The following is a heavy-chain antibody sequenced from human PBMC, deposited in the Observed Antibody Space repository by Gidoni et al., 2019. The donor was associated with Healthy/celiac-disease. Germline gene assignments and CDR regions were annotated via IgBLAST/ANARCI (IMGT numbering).Heavy chain of an antibody. CDR3: AREYITGTEYYFDD. CDR2: IDYSGST. Sequence: QVQLQESRPGLVKPSQTLSLTCTVSGGSICSGGYYWSWIRQHPGKGLEWIGYIDYSGSTYYNPSLKSRVTISVDTSKNQFSLKLSSVTAADTAVYYCAREYITGTEYYFDDWGQGTLVTVSS. CDR1: GGSICSGGYY. D-gene: IGHD1-20*01. J-gene: IGHJ4*02. V-gene: IGHV4-31*03.